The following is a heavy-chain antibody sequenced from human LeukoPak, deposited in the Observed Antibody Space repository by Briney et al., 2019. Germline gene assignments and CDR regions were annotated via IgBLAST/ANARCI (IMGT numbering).Heavy chain of an antibody. CDR2: IYYSGST. D-gene: IGHD6-25*01. V-gene: IGHV4-39*01. CDR3: ARHGYSSAVYVDH. CDR1: GDSISSSTYN. Sequence: SETLSLTCTVSGDSISSSTYNWGWVRQPPGKGLEYIASIYYSGSTYYNPSLKSRVSISVDTSKNQFPLKLSSVTAADTAVYYCARHGYSSAVYVDHWGQGTLVTVSS. J-gene: IGHJ5*02.